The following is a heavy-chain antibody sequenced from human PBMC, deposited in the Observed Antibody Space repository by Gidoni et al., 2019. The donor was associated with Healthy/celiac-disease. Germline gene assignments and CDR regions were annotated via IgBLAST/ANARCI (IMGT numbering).Heavy chain of an antibody. CDR1: GGTLTSYY. CDR2: INHSGST. CDR3: APVVSHSIAVAGTPRNWFDP. J-gene: IGHJ5*02. V-gene: IGHV4-34*08. D-gene: IGHD6-19*01. Sequence: QLQRQQWAAGLLKPSETRSLTGAVDGGTLTSYYRSWIRQPPGKGLGWIGEINHSGSTNYNPALQRRVTISVDTSKNQFSLKLSSVTAADPAVYYCAPVVSHSIAVAGTPRNWFDPWGQGTLVTVSS.